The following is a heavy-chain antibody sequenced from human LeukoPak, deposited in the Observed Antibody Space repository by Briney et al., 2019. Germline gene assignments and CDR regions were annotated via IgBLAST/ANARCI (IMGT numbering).Heavy chain of an antibody. J-gene: IGHJ4*02. CDR2: INAGNGNT. Sequence: ASVKVSCKASGYTFTSYAMHWVRQAPGQRLEWMGWINAGNGNTKYSQKFQGRVTITRDTSASTAYMELSSLISDDSALYYCARADSRDYWGQGTLVTVSS. CDR3: ARADSRDY. V-gene: IGHV1-3*01. CDR1: GYTFTSYA.